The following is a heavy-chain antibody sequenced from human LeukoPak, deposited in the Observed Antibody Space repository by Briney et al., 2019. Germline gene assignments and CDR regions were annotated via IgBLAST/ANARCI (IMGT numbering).Heavy chain of an antibody. J-gene: IGHJ5*02. Sequence: SVKVSCKASGGTFSSYAISWVRQAPGQGLEWMGRIIPIFGTANYAQKFQGRVTITTDESTSTAYMELSSLRSEDTAVYYCARDAVQTRSENWFDPWGQGTLVTVSS. CDR3: ARDAVQTRSENWFDP. CDR1: GGTFSSYA. CDR2: IIPIFGTA. D-gene: IGHD6-25*01. V-gene: IGHV1-69*05.